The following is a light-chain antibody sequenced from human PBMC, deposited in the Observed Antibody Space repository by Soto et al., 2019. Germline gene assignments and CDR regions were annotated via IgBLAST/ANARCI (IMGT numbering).Light chain of an antibody. V-gene: IGKV3-20*01. J-gene: IGKJ4*01. CDR1: QTVSRNY. CDR2: HGS. CDR3: QQYATSPLT. Sequence: EIVLTQSPGTLSLSPGERATLSCRASQTVSRNYLAWYQQKPGLAPRLIMYHGSRRAAGIPDRFSGSGSGTDFTLTISRLEPEDFALYYCQQYATSPLTFGGGTKVDIK.